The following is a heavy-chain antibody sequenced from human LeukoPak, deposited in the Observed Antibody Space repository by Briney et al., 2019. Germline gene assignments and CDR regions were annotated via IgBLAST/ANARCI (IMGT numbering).Heavy chain of an antibody. Sequence: PGGSLRLSCVASGFSFSTYAMSWVRQAPGKGLEWVSAISGSGGSTYYADTVKGRFTISRDNSKNTIYLQLNSLRAEDTALYYCAKGTGYSSGWTAYWGQGTLVTVSS. CDR2: ISGSGGST. J-gene: IGHJ4*02. CDR1: GFSFSTYA. CDR3: AKGTGYSSGWTAY. V-gene: IGHV3-23*01. D-gene: IGHD6-19*01.